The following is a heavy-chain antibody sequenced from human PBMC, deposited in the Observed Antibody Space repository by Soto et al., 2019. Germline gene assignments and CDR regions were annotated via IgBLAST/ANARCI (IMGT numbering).Heavy chain of an antibody. Sequence: EVQLLESGGGLVQPGGSLRLSCAASGFTFSSYAMSWVRQAPGKGLEWVSGISWNSGSIGYADSVKGRFTISRDNAKNSLYLQMNSLRAEDTALYYCAKDRPTWELRGLFDYWGQGTLVTVS. J-gene: IGHJ4*02. CDR2: ISWNSGSI. CDR3: AKDRPTWELRGLFDY. D-gene: IGHD1-26*01. V-gene: IGHV3-9*01. CDR1: GFTFSSYA.